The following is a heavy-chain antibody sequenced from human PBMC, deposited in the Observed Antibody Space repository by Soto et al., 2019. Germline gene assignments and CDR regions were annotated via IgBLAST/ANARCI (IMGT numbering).Heavy chain of an antibody. Sequence: SETLSLTCAVSGGSFSGFFWGWIRQPPGKGLEWIGEVNHGASTNYNPSLKSRVTISSDTSKNHFSLTLRSVTAADTAVYYCARAAVAAGGPFDKWGQGALVTVSS. CDR2: VNHGAST. CDR3: ARAAVAAGGPFDK. V-gene: IGHV4-34*01. CDR1: GGSFSGFF. J-gene: IGHJ4*02. D-gene: IGHD2-15*01.